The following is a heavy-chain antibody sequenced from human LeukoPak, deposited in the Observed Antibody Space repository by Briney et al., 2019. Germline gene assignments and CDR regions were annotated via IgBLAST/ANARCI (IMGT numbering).Heavy chain of an antibody. D-gene: IGHD3-10*01. V-gene: IGHV4-39*01. CDR1: GGSISSSSSY. CDR2: IYHSGNT. CDR3: ASLLGITMVRGVIKSGYYFDY. J-gene: IGHJ4*02. Sequence: SETLSLTCTVSGGSISSSSSYWGWIRQPPGKGLEWIGFIYHSGNTYYNPSLKSRVTISVDTSKNQFSLKLSSVTAADTAVYYCASLLGITMVRGVIKSGYYFDYWGQGTLVTVSS.